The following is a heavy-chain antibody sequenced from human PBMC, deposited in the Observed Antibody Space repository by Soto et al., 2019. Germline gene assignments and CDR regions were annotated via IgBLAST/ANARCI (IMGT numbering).Heavy chain of an antibody. V-gene: IGHV4-4*07. CDR2: IYTGGST. CDR3: ARASVGPPGGGSWIMPFDY. D-gene: IGHD2-15*01. Sequence: SETLSLTCTVSGGSISNYYWSWIRQPAGKGLEWIGRIYTGGSTNYNPSLKSRVTMSTDTSKSQFSLRLTSVTAADTAVYYCARASVGPPGGGSWIMPFDYWGQGALVT. CDR1: GGSISNYY. J-gene: IGHJ4*02.